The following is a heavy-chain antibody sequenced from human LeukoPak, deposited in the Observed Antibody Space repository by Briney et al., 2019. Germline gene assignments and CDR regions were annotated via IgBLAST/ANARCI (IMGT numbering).Heavy chain of an antibody. V-gene: IGHV3-21*01. CDR1: GFTFSSYS. Sequence: GGSLRLSCAASGFTFSSYSMNWVRQAPGKGLEWVSSISSSSSYIYYADSVKGRFTISRDSAKNSLYLQMNSLRAEDTAVYYCARLEYYDYVWGSYSDPLTFDYWGQGTLVTVSS. CDR3: ARLEYYDYVWGSYSDPLTFDY. J-gene: IGHJ4*02. CDR2: ISSSSSYI. D-gene: IGHD3-16*01.